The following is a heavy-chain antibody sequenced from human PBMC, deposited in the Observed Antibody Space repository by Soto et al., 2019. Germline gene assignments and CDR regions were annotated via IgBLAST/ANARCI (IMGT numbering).Heavy chain of an antibody. Sequence: NPGGSLRLSCAASGFTFSSYSMNWVRQAPGKGLEWVSSISSSSSYIYYADSVKGRFTISRDNAKNSLYLQMNSLRAEDTAVYYCARDNATGLYDFWSGYYTFDYWGQGTLVTVSS. CDR3: ARDNATGLYDFWSGYYTFDY. CDR2: ISSSSSYI. D-gene: IGHD3-3*01. V-gene: IGHV3-21*01. J-gene: IGHJ4*02. CDR1: GFTFSSYS.